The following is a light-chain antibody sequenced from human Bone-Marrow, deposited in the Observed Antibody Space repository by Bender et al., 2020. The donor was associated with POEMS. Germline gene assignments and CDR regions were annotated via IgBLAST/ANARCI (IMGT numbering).Light chain of an antibody. CDR1: SSDVGGYTY. Sequence: QSALTQPASVSGSPGQSITISCTGTSSDVGGYTYVSWYQQHAGKAPKLMIYDVSNRPSGVSNRFSGSKSGNTASLTISGLQAEDEADYYCSSYTSSSTWVFGGGTKVTVL. J-gene: IGLJ3*02. CDR3: SSYTSSSTWV. V-gene: IGLV2-14*01. CDR2: DVS.